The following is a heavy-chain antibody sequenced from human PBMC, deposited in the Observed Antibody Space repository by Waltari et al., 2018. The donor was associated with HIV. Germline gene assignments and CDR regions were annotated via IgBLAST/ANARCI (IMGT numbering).Heavy chain of an antibody. V-gene: IGHV3-21*01. CDR3: ARSVYSYGYLTYYYGMDV. D-gene: IGHD5-18*01. Sequence: EVQLVASGGGLVKPGGSLRCSCAAPGFTFSSYSMHWVRQGPGKGLGWVSSISSSSSDRYYADSVKGRFTISRDNAKNSLYLQMNSLRAEDTAVYYCARSVYSYGYLTYYYGMDVWGQGTTVTVSS. CDR1: GFTFSSYS. CDR2: ISSSSSDR. J-gene: IGHJ6*02.